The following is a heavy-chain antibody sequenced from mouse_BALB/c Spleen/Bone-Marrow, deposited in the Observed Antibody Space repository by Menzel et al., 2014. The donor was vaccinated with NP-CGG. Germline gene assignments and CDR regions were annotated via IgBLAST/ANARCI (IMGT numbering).Heavy chain of an antibody. CDR1: GYTFTNYF. CDR3: TRSGYYGYGWYFDV. J-gene: IGHJ1*01. V-gene: IGHV1S81*02. Sequence: QVQLQQSGAELVKPGASVKLSCRVSGYTFTNYFVYWVKQRPGQGLEWIGEINPSNDTPNFNEKFKSKATLTVDKSSSTAYMQLSSLTSEDSAVYYWTRSGYYGYGWYFDVWGAGTTVTVSS. CDR2: INPSNDTP. D-gene: IGHD1-2*01.